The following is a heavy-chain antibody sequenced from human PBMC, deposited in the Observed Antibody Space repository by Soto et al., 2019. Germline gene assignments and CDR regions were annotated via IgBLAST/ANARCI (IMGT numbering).Heavy chain of an antibody. J-gene: IGHJ6*02. CDR2: IIPIFGTA. CDR3: ARDRTSAPPVFRGFIITLKAPRYYYYGMDV. Sequence: SVKVSCKASGGTFSSYAISWVRQAPGQGLEWMGRIIPIFGTANYAQKFQGRVTITADESTSTAYMELSSLRYEDTAVYYCARDRTSAPPVFRGFIITLKAPRYYYYGMDVWGQGTTVTVSS. V-gene: IGHV1-69*13. D-gene: IGHD3-10*01. CDR1: GGTFSSYA.